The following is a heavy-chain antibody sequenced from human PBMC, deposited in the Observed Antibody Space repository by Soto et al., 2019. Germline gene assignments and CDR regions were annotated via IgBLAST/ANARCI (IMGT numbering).Heavy chain of an antibody. D-gene: IGHD4-17*01. Sequence: DVQLVESGGGLVQPGGSLILSCAASGFIFSDSTMHWVRQASGKGLEWVGRVRTKADNYATAYGVSVRGRFTISRDDSKNTAYLQMNSLKAEDTAVYYCSRRLGYGDSYYYYGMDVWGQGTTVTVSS. CDR1: GFIFSDST. J-gene: IGHJ6*01. CDR3: SRRLGYGDSYYYYGMDV. V-gene: IGHV3-73*02. CDR2: VRTKADNYAT.